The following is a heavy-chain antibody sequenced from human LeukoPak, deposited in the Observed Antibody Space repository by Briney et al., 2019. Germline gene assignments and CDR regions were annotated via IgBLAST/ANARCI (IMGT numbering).Heavy chain of an antibody. V-gene: IGHV3-23*01. D-gene: IGHD2-15*01. J-gene: IGHJ4*02. CDR1: GFMFSSNW. CDR2: ISNNGGYT. Sequence: GGSLRLSCAASGFMFSSNWMSWVRLAPGKGLEWVSAISNNGGYTYYADSVQGRFTISRDNSKSTLCLQMNSLRAEDTAVYYCAKQLGYCSNGSCYFPYWGQGTLVTVSS. CDR3: AKQLGYCSNGSCYFPY.